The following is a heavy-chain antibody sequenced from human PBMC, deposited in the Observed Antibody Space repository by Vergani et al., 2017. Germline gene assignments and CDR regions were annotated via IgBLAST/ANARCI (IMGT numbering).Heavy chain of an antibody. CDR1: GMSISNNNYY. CDR2: IYDSRNN. D-gene: IGHD6-6*01. J-gene: IGHJ3*02. V-gene: IGHV4-39*01. Sequence: QLQLQESGPRLVKPSETLSITCSLSGMSISNNNYYWGWIRQPPGKGLEWIGSIYDSRNNNYSPSLKSRVSISVDTSKNQFSLNLTSVTAADTAVYYCARHLRQLARNDVFAIWGHGTLVTVSS. CDR3: ARHLRQLARNDVFAI.